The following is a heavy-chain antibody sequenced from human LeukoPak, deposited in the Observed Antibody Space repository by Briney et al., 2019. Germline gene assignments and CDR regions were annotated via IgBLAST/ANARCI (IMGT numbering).Heavy chain of an antibody. J-gene: IGHJ4*02. CDR1: GGSISSGGYY. CDR2: IYYSGST. D-gene: IGHD3-22*01. CDR3: AREAGYYYDSSGYYRDY. V-gene: IGHV4-31*03. Sequence: SQTLSLTCTVSGGSISSGGYYWSWIRQHPGKGLEWIGYIYYSGSTYYNPSLKSRVTISVDTSKNQFSLKLSYVTDADTAVYYCAREAGYYYDSSGYYRDYWGQGTLVTVSS.